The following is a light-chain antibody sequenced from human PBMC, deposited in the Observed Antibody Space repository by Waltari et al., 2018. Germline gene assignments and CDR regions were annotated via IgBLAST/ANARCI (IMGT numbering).Light chain of an antibody. Sequence: EIVLPQSPGIPSLSPGDRAPISCRASQSVSRALAWYQQKPGQAPRLLIYGASNRATGIPDRFSGGGSGTDFSLTISRLEPEDFAVYYCQHYVRLPATFRQGTNVEIK. V-gene: IGKV3-20*01. CDR1: QSVSRA. CDR3: QHYVRLPAT. J-gene: IGKJ1*01. CDR2: GAS.